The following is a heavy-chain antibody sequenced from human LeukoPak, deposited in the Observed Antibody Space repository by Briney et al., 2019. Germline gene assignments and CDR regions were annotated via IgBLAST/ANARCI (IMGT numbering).Heavy chain of an antibody. V-gene: IGHV4-39*07. Sequence: SETLSLTCTVSGGSISTAAYYWSWIRQPPGKGLEWIGSINYNGNTFYKPSLKSRVTMSLDTSRDHFSLNVISVTAADTAVYYCAGEFESSPRDWGQGTLVTVSS. CDR1: GGSISTAAYY. CDR3: AGEFESSPRD. J-gene: IGHJ1*01. D-gene: IGHD6-6*01. CDR2: INYNGNT.